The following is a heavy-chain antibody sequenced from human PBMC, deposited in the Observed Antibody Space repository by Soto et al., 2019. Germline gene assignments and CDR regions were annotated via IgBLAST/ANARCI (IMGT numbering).Heavy chain of an antibody. D-gene: IGHD2-2*01. CDR1: GGSFSGYY. Sequence: SASLSITCAVSGGSFSGYYWGWMLQPPGKVWEWSGEINHSRSTNYNPSLKSRVTISVDTSKNQFSLKLSSVTAADTAVYYCAIGRRYCSSTSCLTYYYYGMDVWGQGTTVTVSS. V-gene: IGHV4-34*01. CDR2: INHSRST. CDR3: AIGRRYCSSTSCLTYYYYGMDV. J-gene: IGHJ6*02.